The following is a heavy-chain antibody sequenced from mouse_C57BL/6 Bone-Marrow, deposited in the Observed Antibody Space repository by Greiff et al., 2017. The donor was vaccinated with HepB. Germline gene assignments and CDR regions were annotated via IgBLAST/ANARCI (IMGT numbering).Heavy chain of an antibody. V-gene: IGHV1-80*01. D-gene: IGHD1-1*01. CDR3: ARSHYGSSSHYAMDY. CDR2: IYPGDGDT. CDR1: GYAFSSYW. J-gene: IGHJ4*01. Sequence: QLQQSGAELVKPGASVKISCKASGYAFSSYWMNWVKQRPGKGLEWIGQIYPGDGDTNYNGKFKGKATLTADKSSSTAYMQLSSLTSEDSAVYFCARSHYGSSSHYAMDYWGQGTSVTVSS.